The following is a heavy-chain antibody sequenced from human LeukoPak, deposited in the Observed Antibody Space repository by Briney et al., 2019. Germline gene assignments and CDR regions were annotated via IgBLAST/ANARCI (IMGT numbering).Heavy chain of an antibody. CDR1: GFTFSSYW. CDR2: IKQDGSEK. J-gene: IGHJ4*02. D-gene: IGHD3-3*01. V-gene: IGHV3-7*01. Sequence: GGSLRLSCAASGFTFSSYWVSWVRQAPGKGLEWVANIKQDGSEKYYVDSVKGRFTISRDNAKNSLYLQMNSLRAEDTAVYYCARGRGYYDFWSGYPLDYWGQGTLVTVSS. CDR3: ARGRGYYDFWSGYPLDY.